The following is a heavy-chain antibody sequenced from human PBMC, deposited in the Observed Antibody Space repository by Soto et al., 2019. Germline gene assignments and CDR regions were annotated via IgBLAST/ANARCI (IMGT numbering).Heavy chain of an antibody. CDR3: ARDPTNDYGDDTFHY. Sequence: QVLLLQSGSEVRKAGSSVKVSCKASGDAFKSYAIHWVRQAPGQGLEYMGRIIPSYDRTKYAQKFQGRLTLTADMYTSTVYMELSRLRSEDTAVYYCARDPTNDYGDDTFHYWGQGTKVIVSS. CDR2: IIPSYDRT. J-gene: IGHJ4*02. D-gene: IGHD4-17*01. V-gene: IGHV1-69*06. CDR1: GDAFKSYA.